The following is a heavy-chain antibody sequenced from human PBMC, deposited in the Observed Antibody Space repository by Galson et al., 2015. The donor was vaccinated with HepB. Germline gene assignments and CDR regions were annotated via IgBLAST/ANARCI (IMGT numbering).Heavy chain of an antibody. CDR3: ARDEDYGGNRYYYYGMDV. CDR2: IIPIFGTA. V-gene: IGHV1-69*13. J-gene: IGHJ6*02. CDR1: GGTFSSYA. D-gene: IGHD4-23*01. Sequence: SVKVSCKASGGTFSSYAISWVRQAPGQGLEWMRGIIPIFGTANYAQKFQGRVTITADESTSTAYMELSSLRSEDTAVYYCARDEDYGGNRYYYYGMDVWGQGTTVTVSS.